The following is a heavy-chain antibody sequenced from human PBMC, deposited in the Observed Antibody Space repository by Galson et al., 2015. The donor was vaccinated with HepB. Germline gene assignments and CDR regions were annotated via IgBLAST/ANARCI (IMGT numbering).Heavy chain of an antibody. Sequence: SLRLSCAASGFTFSDYYMSWIRQAPGKGLEWVSYISSSSSYTNYADSVKGRFTISRDNAKNSLYLQMNSLRAEDTAVYYCARDWDSSGWEEHWFDPWGQGTLVTVSP. V-gene: IGHV3-11*06. CDR1: GFTFSDYY. D-gene: IGHD6-19*01. CDR3: ARDWDSSGWEEHWFDP. J-gene: IGHJ5*02. CDR2: ISSSSSYT.